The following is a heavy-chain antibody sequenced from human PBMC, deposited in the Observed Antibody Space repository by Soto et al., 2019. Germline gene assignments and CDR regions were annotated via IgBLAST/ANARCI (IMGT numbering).Heavy chain of an antibody. Sequence: GGSLRLSCAASGFSISDYGMEWVRQAPGKGLEWVALISYDGSNTYYADSVKGRFTISRDNSKDTLFLQMTGLRREDTAVYYCAKGAGDRLSLGMDVWGQGTTVTVSS. J-gene: IGHJ6*02. D-gene: IGHD1-26*01. CDR2: ISYDGSNT. V-gene: IGHV3-30*18. CDR3: AKGAGDRLSLGMDV. CDR1: GFSISDYG.